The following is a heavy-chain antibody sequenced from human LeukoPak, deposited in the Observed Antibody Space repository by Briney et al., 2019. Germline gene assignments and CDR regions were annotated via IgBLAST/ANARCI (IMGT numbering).Heavy chain of an antibody. D-gene: IGHD3/OR15-3a*01. J-gene: IGHJ6*02. Sequence: PGGSLRLSCEGSGFTFSDAWMNWVRQAPGKGLEWVGRMKSRGSGGTTDYAAPVKGRFTISRDDSKNTLFLQMSSLQAEDTAVYYCAWDWTYYFAMAVWGQGTTVTVSS. CDR2: MKSRGSGGTT. V-gene: IGHV3-15*01. CDR1: GFTFSDAW. CDR3: AWDWTYYFAMAV.